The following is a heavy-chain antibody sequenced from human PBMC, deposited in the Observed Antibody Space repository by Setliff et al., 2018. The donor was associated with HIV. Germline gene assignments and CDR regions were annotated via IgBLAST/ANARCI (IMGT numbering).Heavy chain of an antibody. CDR1: GGSISSYY. J-gene: IGHJ3*02. CDR2: IYYSGTT. D-gene: IGHD6-13*01. V-gene: IGHV4-59*08. Sequence: PSETLSLTCTVSGGSISSYYWSWIRQPPGKGLEWIGYIYYSGTTNYNPSLKSRVTISVDTSKNQFSLKLSSVTAADTAVYYCARHWYSSSWYHGFDIWGQGTMVTVSS. CDR3: ARHWYSSSWYHGFDI.